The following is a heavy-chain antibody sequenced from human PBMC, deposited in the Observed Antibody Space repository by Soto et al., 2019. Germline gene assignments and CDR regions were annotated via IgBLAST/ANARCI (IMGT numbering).Heavy chain of an antibody. J-gene: IGHJ4*02. Sequence: PSETLSLTCTVSGGSISSGGYYWSWIRQHPGKGLEWIGYIYYSGSTYYNPSLKSRVTISVDTSKNQFSLKLSSVTAADTAVYYCARDPKNDYFDYWGQGTLVTVSS. CDR3: ARDPKNDYFDY. CDR1: GGSISSGGYY. CDR2: IYYSGST. V-gene: IGHV4-31*03.